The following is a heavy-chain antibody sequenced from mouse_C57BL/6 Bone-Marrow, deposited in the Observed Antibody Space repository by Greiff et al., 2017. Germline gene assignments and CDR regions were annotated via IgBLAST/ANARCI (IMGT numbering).Heavy chain of an antibody. CDR1: EYEFPSPD. Sequence: EVMLVESGAGLVQPGESLKLSCESNEYEFPSPDLSWVSKTPEKRLELVAAINSDGGSTYYPDPMERRFIISRDNTKKTLYLQMISLRSDDTALYYCARTRYFAHWGQGTTLTVSS. J-gene: IGHJ2*01. CDR2: INSDGGST. CDR3: ARTRYFAH. V-gene: IGHV5-2*01.